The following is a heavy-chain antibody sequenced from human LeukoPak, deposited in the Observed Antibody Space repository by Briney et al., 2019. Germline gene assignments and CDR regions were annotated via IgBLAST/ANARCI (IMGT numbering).Heavy chain of an antibody. CDR2: INAGNGNT. D-gene: IGHD6-19*01. Sequence: AASVKVSCKASGYTFSIYDTHWVRQAPGQRLEWMGWINAGNGNTKYSQKFQGRVTITRDTSASTAYMELSSLRSEDTAVYYCARRGGDSSGWYENWGQGTLVTVSS. V-gene: IGHV1-3*01. J-gene: IGHJ4*02. CDR3: ARRGGDSSGWYEN. CDR1: GYTFSIYD.